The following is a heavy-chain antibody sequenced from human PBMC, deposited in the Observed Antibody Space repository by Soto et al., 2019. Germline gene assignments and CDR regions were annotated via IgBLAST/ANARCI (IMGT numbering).Heavy chain of an antibody. J-gene: IGHJ5*02. CDR3: ARQTGSYYEIWLDP. CDR1: GCSNSRGYYY. D-gene: IGHD3-10*01. V-gene: IGHV4-31*03. Sequence: TLSRTFTFSGCSNSRGYYYLIWIRQHPGKGLEWIGYIYYSVTTYYSPSLKSRVTISADTSKNQFSLNLSSVTAADTAVYYCARQTGSYYEIWLDPWGQGTLVTVSS. CDR2: IYYSVTT.